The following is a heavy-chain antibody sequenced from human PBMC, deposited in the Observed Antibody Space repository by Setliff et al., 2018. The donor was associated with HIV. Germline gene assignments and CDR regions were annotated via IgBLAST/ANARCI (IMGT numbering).Heavy chain of an antibody. CDR2: IDWDDDK. CDR1: GGSISSYY. V-gene: IGHV2-70*16. J-gene: IGHJ4*02. D-gene: IGHD3-10*01. CDR3: ARLFSIYGSGTYDY. Sequence: TLSLTCTVSGGSISSYYWSWIRQPPGKALEWLARIDWDDDKFYRTSLKTRLTISKDTSKNQVVLRMTNMDPVDTATYYCARLFSIYGSGTYDYWGQGTLVTVSS.